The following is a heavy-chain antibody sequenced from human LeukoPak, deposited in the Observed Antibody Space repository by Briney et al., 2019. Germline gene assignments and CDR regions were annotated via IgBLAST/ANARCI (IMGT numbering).Heavy chain of an antibody. V-gene: IGHV2-5*02. J-gene: IGHJ5*02. CDR2: IYWDDDK. CDR3: AHSTLGVVYSGWFDP. D-gene: IGHD3-3*01. CDR1: GFSLSTSAVG. Sequence: VSGPTLVKPTQTLTLTCTFSGFSLSTSAVGVGWIRQPPGKALEWLALIYWDDDKRYSPSLKSRLTITKETSKNQVVLTMTNMDPVDTATYYCAHSTLGVVYSGWFDPWGQGTLVTVSS.